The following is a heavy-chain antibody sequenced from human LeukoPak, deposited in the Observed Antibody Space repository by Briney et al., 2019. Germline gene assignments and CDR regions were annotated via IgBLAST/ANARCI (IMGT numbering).Heavy chain of an antibody. Sequence: GGSLRLSCAVSGFAFGSEAMSWVRQAPGKGLEWVSIIYNIGTTYYTDSVKGRFTISRDNSKNTLYLQMNSLRAEDTAVYYCARWYCTSTSCYYDYWGQGTLVTVSS. V-gene: IGHV3-53*01. CDR2: IYNIGTT. J-gene: IGHJ4*02. CDR3: ARWYCTSTSCYYDY. D-gene: IGHD2-2*01. CDR1: GFAFGSEA.